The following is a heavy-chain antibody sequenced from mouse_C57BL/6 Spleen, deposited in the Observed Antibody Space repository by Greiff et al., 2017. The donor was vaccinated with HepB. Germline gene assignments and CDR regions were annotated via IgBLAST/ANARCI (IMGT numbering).Heavy chain of an antibody. V-gene: IGHV5-9-1*02. Sequence: EVKLMESGEGLVKPGGSLKLSCAASGFTFSSYAMSWVRQTPEKRLEWVAYISSGGDYIYYADTVKGRFTISRDNARNTLYLQMSSLKSEDTAMYYCTREGIYYGKNFDYWGQGTTLTVSS. D-gene: IGHD2-1*01. CDR2: ISSGGDYI. J-gene: IGHJ2*01. CDR3: TREGIYYGKNFDY. CDR1: GFTFSSYA.